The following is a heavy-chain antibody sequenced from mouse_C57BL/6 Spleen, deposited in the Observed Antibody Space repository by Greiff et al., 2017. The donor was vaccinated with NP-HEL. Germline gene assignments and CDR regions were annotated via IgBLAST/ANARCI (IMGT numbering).Heavy chain of an antibody. CDR2: ISYDGSN. V-gene: IGHV3-6*01. CDR3: AREEDGSSFEGYYFDY. D-gene: IGHD1-1*01. J-gene: IGHJ2*01. CDR1: GYSITSGYY. Sequence: EVKLEESGPGLVKPSQSLSLTCSVTGYSITSGYYWNWIRQFPGNKLEWMGYISYDGSNNYNPSLKNRISITRDTSKNQFFLKLNSVTTEDTATYYCAREEDGSSFEGYYFDYWGQGTTLTVSS.